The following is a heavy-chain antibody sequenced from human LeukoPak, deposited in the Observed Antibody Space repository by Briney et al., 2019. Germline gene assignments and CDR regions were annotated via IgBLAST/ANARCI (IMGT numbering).Heavy chain of an antibody. CDR1: GVTFSSYS. Sequence: WGSLRLSCAASGVTFSSYSMNWVCQAPGKGLELVSSISSSSSYIYYADSVKVRFTSSRDNANNSLSLQMNSQRAEDTAVYYCARARSSGWFLDSWGQGTLVTVSS. CDR3: ARARSSGWFLDS. CDR2: ISSSSSYI. J-gene: IGHJ4*02. V-gene: IGHV3-21*01. D-gene: IGHD6-19*01.